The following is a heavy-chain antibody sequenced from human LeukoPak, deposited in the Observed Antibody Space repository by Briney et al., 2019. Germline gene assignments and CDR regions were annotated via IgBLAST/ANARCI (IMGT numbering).Heavy chain of an antibody. D-gene: IGHD4-23*01. V-gene: IGHV3-7*03. J-gene: IGHJ4*02. CDR2: IKPDESEK. Sequence: GGYLRLSCTASGFTFSNYWMSWVRQAPGKGLEWVANIKPDESEKYYVGSVKGRFTISRDNARNSLILQMNSLGVDDTAIYYCARAPGNPPNYWGQGTLVTVSS. CDR3: ARAPGNPPNY. CDR1: GFTFSNYW.